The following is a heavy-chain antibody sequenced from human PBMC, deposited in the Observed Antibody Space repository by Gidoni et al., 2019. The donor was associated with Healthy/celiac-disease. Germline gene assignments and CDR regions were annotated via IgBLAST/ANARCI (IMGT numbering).Heavy chain of an antibody. CDR2: INHSGST. Sequence: QVQLQQWGAGLLKPSETLSLTCAVYGGSFSGYYWSWIRQPPGKGLEWSGEINHSGSTNYNPSLKSRVTISVDTSKNQFSLKLSSVTAADTAVYYCASRPRSPPSVYGDPRATVSYWGQGTLVTVSS. CDR3: ASRPRSPPSVYGDPRATVSY. CDR1: GGSFSGYY. V-gene: IGHV4-34*01. J-gene: IGHJ4*02. D-gene: IGHD4-17*01.